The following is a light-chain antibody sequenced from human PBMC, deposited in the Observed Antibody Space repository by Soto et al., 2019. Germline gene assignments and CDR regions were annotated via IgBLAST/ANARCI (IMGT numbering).Light chain of an antibody. CDR2: DSS. CDR1: QSISRW. V-gene: IGKV1-5*01. Sequence: RMKVSVTTVAEPVGGKDSSTRRARQSISRWLAWYQQNPGRAPQLLIYDSSTLEPGVPSRFSGSGSGTEFTLTIGILQADDFATYNCQLYNSYLWTFGQGTKV. CDR3: QLYNSYLWT. J-gene: IGKJ1*01.